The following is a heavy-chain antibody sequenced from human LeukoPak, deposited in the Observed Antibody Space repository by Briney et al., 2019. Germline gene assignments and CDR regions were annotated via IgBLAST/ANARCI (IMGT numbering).Heavy chain of an antibody. V-gene: IGHV3-74*01. D-gene: IGHD4-17*01. CDR1: GFAFRTYW. Sequence: GGSLRLSCAASGFAFRTYWMHWVRQAPGKGLVWVSRIKTDGRSTRYADSVKGRFTISRDNAKNTLYLQMNSLRAEDTAVYYCARDLEVTTTLDYWGQGTLVTVSS. CDR3: ARDLEVTTTLDY. CDR2: IKTDGRST. J-gene: IGHJ4*02.